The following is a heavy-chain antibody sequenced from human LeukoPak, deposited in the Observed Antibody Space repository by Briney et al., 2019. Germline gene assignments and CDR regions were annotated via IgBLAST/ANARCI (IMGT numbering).Heavy chain of an antibody. D-gene: IGHD3-16*02. J-gene: IGHJ5*02. CDR1: GFTFSSYS. V-gene: IGHV3-21*01. Sequence: GGSLRLXCAASGFTFSSYSMNWVRQAPGKELEWVSSISSSSSYIYYADSVKGRFTITRDNAKNSLYLQMNSLRAEDTAVYYCARSRLSHNWFDPWGQGTLVTVSS. CDR3: ARSRLSHNWFDP. CDR2: ISSSSSYI.